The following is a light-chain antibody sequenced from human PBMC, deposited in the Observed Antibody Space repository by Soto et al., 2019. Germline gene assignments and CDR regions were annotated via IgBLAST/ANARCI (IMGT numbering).Light chain of an antibody. Sequence: QSVLTQPPSVSGAPGQRVTISCTGSSSNIGAGYDVHWYQQLPGTAPKLLIYGNSNRPSGVPDRFSGSKSGTSASLAITGLQAEDEADYYCQSYDSSLSADEVFGGGTKLTVL. CDR2: GNS. J-gene: IGLJ2*01. CDR3: QSYDSSLSADEV. CDR1: SSNIGAGYD. V-gene: IGLV1-40*01.